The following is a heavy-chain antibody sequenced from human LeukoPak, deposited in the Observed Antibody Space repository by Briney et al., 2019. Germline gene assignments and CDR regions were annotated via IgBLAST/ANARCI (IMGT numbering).Heavy chain of an antibody. D-gene: IGHD1-26*01. Sequence: GGSLRLSCAASGFTFSSYAMSWVRQGPGKGLEWVSAISGSGGSTYYADSVKGRFTISRDNSKNTLYLQMNSLRAEDTAVYYCAKVVLGRNAFDIWGQGTMVTVSS. CDR3: AKVVLGRNAFDI. J-gene: IGHJ3*02. CDR1: GFTFSSYA. V-gene: IGHV3-23*01. CDR2: ISGSGGST.